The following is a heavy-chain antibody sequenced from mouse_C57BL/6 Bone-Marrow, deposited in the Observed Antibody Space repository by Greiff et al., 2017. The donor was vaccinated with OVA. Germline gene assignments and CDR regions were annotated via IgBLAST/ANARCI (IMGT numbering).Heavy chain of an antibody. D-gene: IGHD1-1*01. V-gene: IGHV10-3*01. CDR1: GFTFNTYA. CDR3: VRVNYGSFAY. Sequence: EVQLVESGGGLVQPKGSLKLSCAASGFTFNTYAMHWVRQAPGKGLEWVARLRSKSSNYATYYADSVKDRFTISRDDSQSMLYLQMNNLKTEDTAMYYCVRVNYGSFAYWGQGTLVTVSA. CDR2: LRSKSSNYAT. J-gene: IGHJ3*01.